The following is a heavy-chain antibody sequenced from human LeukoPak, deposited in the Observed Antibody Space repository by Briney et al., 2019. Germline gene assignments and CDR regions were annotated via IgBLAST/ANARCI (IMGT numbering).Heavy chain of an antibody. CDR1: GFTFSNAW. CDR2: VKSKADGGTT. D-gene: IGHD3-22*01. J-gene: IGHJ4*02. Sequence: GGSLRLSCAASGFTFSNAWMNWVSQAPGKGLEWVGRVKSKADGGTTEYAAPVKGRFTISRDDSKNTLYLQMNSLKTEDAAVYYCTTGDSSSPLWGQGTLVTVSS. CDR3: TTGDSSSPL. V-gene: IGHV3-15*01.